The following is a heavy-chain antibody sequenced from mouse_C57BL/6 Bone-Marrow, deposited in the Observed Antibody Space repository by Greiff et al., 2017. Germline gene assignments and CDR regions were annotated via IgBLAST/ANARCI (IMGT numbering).Heavy chain of an antibody. CDR2: FYPGSGSI. D-gene: IGHD1-1*01. CDR3: AKHEDLHYAPSWFAY. CDR1: GYTFTEYS. J-gene: IGHJ3*01. Sequence: QVQLQQSGAELVKPGASVKLSCKASGYTFTEYSIHWVKQRSGQGLEWIGWFYPGSGSIKYNEKFKDKATLTADKSSSTVYMELSSLTSEDSAVYFGAKHEDLHYAPSWFAYWGQGTLVTVSA. V-gene: IGHV1-62-2*01.